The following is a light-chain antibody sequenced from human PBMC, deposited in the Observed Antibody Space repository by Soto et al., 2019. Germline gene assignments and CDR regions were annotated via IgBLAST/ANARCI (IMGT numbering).Light chain of an antibody. V-gene: IGKV1-5*03. J-gene: IGKJ1*01. CDR3: QQYQSYSRT. CDR2: KAS. Sequence: DIQMTQSPSTLSASVGDRVIIVCRASQSISSWLAWYQQKPGKAPKLLIYKASSLESGVPSRFSGSGSGTEFTLTISSLQPDDFATYYCQQYQSYSRTFGQGTKVDIK. CDR1: QSISSW.